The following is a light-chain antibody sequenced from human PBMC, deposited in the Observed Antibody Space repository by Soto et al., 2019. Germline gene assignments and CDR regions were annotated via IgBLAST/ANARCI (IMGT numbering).Light chain of an antibody. CDR1: QSIYNN. J-gene: IGKJ4*01. CDR3: QQYNKWPLT. CDR2: EAS. Sequence: EIVMTQSPATLSVSPGERTTLSCRASQSIYNNLAWYQQKPGQAPRLLIYEASTRATGIPASFSGSGSGTEFTLTISSLQSEDFAVYYCQQYNKWPLTFDGGARVEIK. V-gene: IGKV3-15*01.